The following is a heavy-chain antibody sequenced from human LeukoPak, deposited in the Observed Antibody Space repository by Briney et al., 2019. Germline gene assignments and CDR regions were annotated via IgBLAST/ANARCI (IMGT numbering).Heavy chain of an antibody. CDR3: ARTFSSGWYVPWYFDF. J-gene: IGHJ2*01. CDR1: RFTFSNYG. Sequence: HPGGSLRLSCAASRFTFSNYGMSWVRQAPGKGLEWVSRISGTGGSTYYADSVKGRFTISRDNSKNTLYLQMNSLRAEDTAVYYCARTFSSGWYVPWYFDFWGRGTLVTVSS. D-gene: IGHD6-19*01. V-gene: IGHV3-23*01. CDR2: ISGTGGST.